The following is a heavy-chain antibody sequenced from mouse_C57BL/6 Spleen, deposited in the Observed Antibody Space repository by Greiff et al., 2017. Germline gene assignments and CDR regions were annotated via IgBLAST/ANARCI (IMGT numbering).Heavy chain of an antibody. CDR3: TTVVTGRDGFYAMDY. Sequence: EVHLVESGAELVRPGASVKLSCTASGFNIKDDYMHWVKQRPEQGLEWIGWIDPENGDTEYASKFQGKATITADTSSNTAYLQLSSLTSEDTAVYYCTTVVTGRDGFYAMDYWGQGTSVTVSS. J-gene: IGHJ4*01. CDR2: IDPENGDT. V-gene: IGHV14-4*01. D-gene: IGHD2-2*01. CDR1: GFNIKDDY.